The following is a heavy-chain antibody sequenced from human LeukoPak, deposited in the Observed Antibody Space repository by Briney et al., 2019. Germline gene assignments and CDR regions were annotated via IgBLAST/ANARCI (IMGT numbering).Heavy chain of an antibody. CDR1: GFTFSSYE. J-gene: IGHJ5*02. CDR3: ARDSTHDYGDYGGWFDP. Sequence: GGSLRLSCAASGFTFSSYEMNWVRQAPGKGLEWVSYISSSGSTIYYADSVKGRFTISRDNAKNSLYLQMNSLRAEDTAVYYCARDSTHDYGDYGGWFDPWGQGTLVTVSS. CDR2: ISSSGSTI. D-gene: IGHD4-17*01. V-gene: IGHV3-48*03.